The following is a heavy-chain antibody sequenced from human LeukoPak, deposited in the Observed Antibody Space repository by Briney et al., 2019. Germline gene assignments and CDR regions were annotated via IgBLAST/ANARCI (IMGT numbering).Heavy chain of an antibody. CDR3: ARSPSVGQFDP. V-gene: IGHV1-69*02. J-gene: IGHJ5*02. CDR1: GGTFSSYT. CDR2: IIPILGIA. Sequence: SVKVSCKASGGTFSSYTISWVRQAPGQGLEWMGRIIPILGIANYAQKFQGRVTITADKSTSTAYMELSSMRSEDTAVYYCARSPSVGQFDPWGQGTLVTVSS.